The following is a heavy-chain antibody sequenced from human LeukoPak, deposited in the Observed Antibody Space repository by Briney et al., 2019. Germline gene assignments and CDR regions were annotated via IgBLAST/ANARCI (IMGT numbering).Heavy chain of an antibody. V-gene: IGHV1-69*06. D-gene: IGHD3-10*01. CDR3: ARGPTMVRGVITDTGFDY. CDR1: GGTFSSYA. Sequence: VASVKLSCKASGGTFSSYAISWVRQAPGQGIEWMGGIILIFGTANYAQTFQGRVTITADKSTSTAYMELSSLRSEDTAVYYCARGPTMVRGVITDTGFDYWGQGTLVTVSS. J-gene: IGHJ4*02. CDR2: IILIFGTA.